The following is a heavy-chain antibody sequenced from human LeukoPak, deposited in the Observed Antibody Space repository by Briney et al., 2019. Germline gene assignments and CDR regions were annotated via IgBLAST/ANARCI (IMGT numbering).Heavy chain of an antibody. CDR3: ARADHKDSSGWYGGYYFDY. CDR1: GGTFSSYA. V-gene: IGHV1-69*01. CDR2: IIPIFGTA. Sequence: SVKVSCKASGGTFSSYAISWVRQAPGQGLEWMGGIIPIFGTANYAQKFQGRVTITADESTSTAYMELSSLRSEDTAVYYCARADHKDSSGWYGGYYFDYWGQGTLVTVSS. J-gene: IGHJ4*02. D-gene: IGHD6-19*01.